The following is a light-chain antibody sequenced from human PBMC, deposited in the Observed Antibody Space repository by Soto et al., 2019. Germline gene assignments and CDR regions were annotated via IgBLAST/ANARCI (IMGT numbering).Light chain of an antibody. V-gene: IGKV3-15*01. Sequence: EIVMTQSPATLSLSPGERATLSCRASQTIDNTLAWYQRKPGQAPRLLIYDASTRATGVPARFSGSGSGTDFTLTIRSLQSEDFAVYFCQQYNNWPSFGQGTRLEIK. J-gene: IGKJ5*01. CDR2: DAS. CDR3: QQYNNWPS. CDR1: QTIDNT.